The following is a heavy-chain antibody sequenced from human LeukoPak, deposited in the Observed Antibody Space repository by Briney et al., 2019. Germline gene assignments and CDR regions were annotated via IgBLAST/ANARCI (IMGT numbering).Heavy chain of an antibody. J-gene: IGHJ4*02. CDR2: IYFNGSIYHSGST. Sequence: SETLSLTCTVSGVSISSYYWSWIRQPPGKGLEWIGYIYFNGSIYHSGSTAYNPSLKSRVTISLDSSKKHFSLHLTSVTAADTAIYYCARDSAVDNFFDCWGLGTLVTVSS. V-gene: IGHV4-59*01. D-gene: IGHD5-18*01. CDR1: GVSISSYY. CDR3: ARDSAVDNFFDC.